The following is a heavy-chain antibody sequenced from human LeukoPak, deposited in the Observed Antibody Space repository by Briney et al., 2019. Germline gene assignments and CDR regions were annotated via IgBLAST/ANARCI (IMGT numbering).Heavy chain of an antibody. D-gene: IGHD3-22*01. CDR3: ASSLLTFYYDSSGYSPCDY. Sequence: PGGSLRLSCAASGFAFSSYGMHWVRQAPGEGLEWVAVISYDGSNKYYADSVRGRFTISRDNSKNTLYLQMNSLRAEDTAVYYCASSLLTFYYDSSGYSPCDYWGQGTLVTVSS. CDR2: ISYDGSNK. J-gene: IGHJ4*02. V-gene: IGHV3-30-3*01. CDR1: GFAFSSYG.